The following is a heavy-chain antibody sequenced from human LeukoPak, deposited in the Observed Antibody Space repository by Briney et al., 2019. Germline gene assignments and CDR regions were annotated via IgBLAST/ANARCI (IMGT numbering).Heavy chain of an antibody. CDR1: GGSISPYY. V-gene: IGHV4-59*01. CDR3: ARAPSMILPFYFDY. J-gene: IGHJ4*02. Sequence: PSETLSLTCTVSGGSISPYYWSWLRQPPGKGLEWIGYISSSGSTHYNSSLKSRVTISVDTSKIQFSLNLTSMTAADTAVYYCARAPSMILPFYFDYWGQGTLVTVSS. CDR2: ISSSGST. D-gene: IGHD3-22*01.